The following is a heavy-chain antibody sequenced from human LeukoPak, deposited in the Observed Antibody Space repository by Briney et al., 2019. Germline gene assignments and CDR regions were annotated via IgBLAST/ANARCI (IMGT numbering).Heavy chain of an antibody. Sequence: PGGSLRLSCAASGFTFSSYGMHWVRQAPGKGLEWVAFIRYDGSNKYYADSVKGRFTISRDNSKNTLYLQMNSLRAEDTTVYYCAKGYYSRGYYYYYMDVWGKGTTVTVSS. J-gene: IGHJ6*03. D-gene: IGHD4-11*01. V-gene: IGHV3-30*02. CDR2: IRYDGSNK. CDR1: GFTFSSYG. CDR3: AKGYYSRGYYYYYMDV.